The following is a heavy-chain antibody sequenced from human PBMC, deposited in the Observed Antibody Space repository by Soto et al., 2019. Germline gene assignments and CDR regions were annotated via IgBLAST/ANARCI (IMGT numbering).Heavy chain of an antibody. CDR2: IYYSGST. V-gene: IGHV4-39*01. D-gene: IGHD2-15*01. J-gene: IGHJ3*02. CDR1: GGSISSSSYY. CDR3: ARTEDIVVVVAATQAFDI. Sequence: SETLSLTCTVSGGSISSSSYYWGRIRQPPGKGLEWIGSIYYSGSTYYNPSLKSRVTISVDTSKNQFSLKLSSVTAADTAVYYCARTEDIVVVVAATQAFDIWGQGTMVTVSS.